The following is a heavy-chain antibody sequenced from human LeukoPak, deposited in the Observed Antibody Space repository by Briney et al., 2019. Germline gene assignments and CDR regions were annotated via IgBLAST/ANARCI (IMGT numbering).Heavy chain of an antibody. Sequence: EASVKVSCKASGYTFTGYYMHWVRQAPGQGLEWMGWISAYNGNTNYAQKLQGRVTMTTDTSTSTAYMELRSLRSDDTAVYYCARDAPLIRGVIIRGNWFDPWGQGTLVTVSS. D-gene: IGHD3-10*01. V-gene: IGHV1-18*04. CDR3: ARDAPLIRGVIIRGNWFDP. J-gene: IGHJ5*02. CDR2: ISAYNGNT. CDR1: GYTFTGYY.